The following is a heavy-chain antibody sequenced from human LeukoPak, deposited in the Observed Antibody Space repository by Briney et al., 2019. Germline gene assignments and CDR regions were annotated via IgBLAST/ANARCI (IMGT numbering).Heavy chain of an antibody. J-gene: IGHJ5*02. CDR3: AKDESGYCTSTSCYKWFDP. D-gene: IGHD2-2*02. CDR2: ISGNGGNT. V-gene: IGHV3-23*01. Sequence: GGSLRLSCAASGFTFSSYAMSWVRQAPGKGLEWVSTISGNGGNTYYADSVKGRFTISRDNSKNTLYLQMNSLRAEDTAVYYCAKDESGYCTSTSCYKWFDPWGQGTLVTVSS. CDR1: GFTFSSYA.